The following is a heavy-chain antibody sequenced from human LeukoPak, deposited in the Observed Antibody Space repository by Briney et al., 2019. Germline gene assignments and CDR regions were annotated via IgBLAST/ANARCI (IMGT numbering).Heavy chain of an antibody. D-gene: IGHD3-22*01. CDR1: VGSISRSSYY. J-gene: IGHJ6*03. CDR3: ARHPYYYDSSGSYMDV. Sequence: PSEPLSLTCTVSVGSISRSSYYWAWIRQPPAKGLEWIWRFYYSGSPHYNPSLKVHDTISVDTYKNQFSLKLSSVTAADTAVYYCARHPYYYDSSGSYMDVWGKGTTVTVSS. V-gene: IGHV4-39*01. CDR2: FYYSGSP.